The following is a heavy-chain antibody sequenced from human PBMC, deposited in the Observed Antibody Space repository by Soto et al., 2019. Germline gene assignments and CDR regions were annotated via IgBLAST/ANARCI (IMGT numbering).Heavy chain of an antibody. CDR2: ISSSSSTI. V-gene: IGHV3-48*02. D-gene: IGHD3-10*01. CDR3: EGRQLRNYYGSGSPSFPDYYYYGMDV. CDR1: GFTFSSYS. J-gene: IGHJ6*02. Sequence: GSLRLSCAASGFTFSSYSMNWVRQAPGKGLEWVSYISSSSSTIYYADSVKGRFTISRDNAKNSLYLQMNSLRDEDTAVYYCEGRQLRNYYGSGSPSFPDYYYYGMDVCGQGTTVTVSS.